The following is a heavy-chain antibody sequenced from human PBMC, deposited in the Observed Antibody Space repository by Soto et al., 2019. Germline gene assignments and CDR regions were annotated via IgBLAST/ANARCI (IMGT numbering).Heavy chain of an antibody. CDR3: ASGRGSGSPDNWFDP. CDR2: IYHSGST. Sequence: QLQLQESGSGLVKPSQTLSLTCAVSGGSISSGGYSWSWIRQPPGKGLEWIGYIYHSGSTYYNPSLKSRVTISVDRSKNQFSLKLSSVTAADTAVYYCASGRGSGSPDNWFDPWGQGTLVTVSS. V-gene: IGHV4-30-2*01. CDR1: GGSISSGGYS. J-gene: IGHJ5*02. D-gene: IGHD3-10*01.